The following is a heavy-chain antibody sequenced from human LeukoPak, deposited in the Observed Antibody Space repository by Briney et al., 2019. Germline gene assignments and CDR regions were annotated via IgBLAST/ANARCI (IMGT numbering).Heavy chain of an antibody. D-gene: IGHD1-1*01. V-gene: IGHV3-30*18. CDR3: SKDKAIATINYGLDV. CDR2: IAYDGSNR. Sequence: PGGSLTLSCAASGFTFDTYGMLWIRQAPGKGLEWVAVIAYDGSNRVYADSVKGRFTISRDNSKNTLYLQMNSLRGEDTAVYYCSKDKAIATINYGLDVWGQGTTDTVSS. CDR1: GFTFDTYG. J-gene: IGHJ6*02.